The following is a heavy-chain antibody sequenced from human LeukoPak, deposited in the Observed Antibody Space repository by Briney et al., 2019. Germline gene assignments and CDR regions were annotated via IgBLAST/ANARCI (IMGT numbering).Heavy chain of an antibody. CDR2: IYSGGST. J-gene: IGHJ4*02. Sequence: GGSLRLSCVASGFTFSSYWMHWVRQDPRKGLVWVSVIYSGGSTYYADSVKGRFTISRDNSKNTLYLQMNSLRAEDTAVYYCARDMGFYYFDYWGQGTLVTVSS. D-gene: IGHD3-10*01. CDR3: ARDMGFYYFDY. CDR1: GFTFSSYW. V-gene: IGHV3-53*01.